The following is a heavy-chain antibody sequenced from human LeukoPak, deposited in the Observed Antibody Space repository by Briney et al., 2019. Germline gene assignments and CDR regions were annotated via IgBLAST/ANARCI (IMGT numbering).Heavy chain of an antibody. Sequence: ASVKVSCTVSGSTVTELSIHWVRQAPGKGLQWVGSFDLEDGETFYEEKFEGRVTMTEDSSTDTAYMELRTLRTEDTAMYYCASQQGGSFAFDHWGQGTQVTVSS. V-gene: IGHV1-24*01. D-gene: IGHD1-26*01. CDR1: GSTVTELS. J-gene: IGHJ4*02. CDR2: FDLEDGET. CDR3: ASQQGGSFAFDH.